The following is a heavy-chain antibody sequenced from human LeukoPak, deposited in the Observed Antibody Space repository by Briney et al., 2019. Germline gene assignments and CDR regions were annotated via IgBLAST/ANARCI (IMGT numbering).Heavy chain of an antibody. Sequence: ASVKVPCKASGYTFTSYGISWVRQAPGQGLEWMGWISAYNGNTNYAQKFQGRVTMTEDTSTDTAYMELSSLRSEDTAVYYCATLNFFGSWAKDWGQGTLVTVSS. V-gene: IGHV1-18*01. CDR1: GYTFTSYG. J-gene: IGHJ4*02. D-gene: IGHD6-13*01. CDR2: ISAYNGNT. CDR3: ATLNFFGSWAKD.